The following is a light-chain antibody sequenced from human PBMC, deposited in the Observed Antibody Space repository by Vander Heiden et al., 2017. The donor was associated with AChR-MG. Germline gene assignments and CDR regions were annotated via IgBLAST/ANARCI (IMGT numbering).Light chain of an antibody. Sequence: QSALTQPASVSGSPGQSITISCTGTSSDVGGYNYVSWYQQHPGKAPKLMIYDGSNRPSGVSNRFSGSKSGNTASLTISGLQAEDEADYYCSSYTSSSSGVFGGGTKLTVL. V-gene: IGLV2-14*01. J-gene: IGLJ3*02. CDR1: SSDVGGYNY. CDR2: DGS. CDR3: SSYTSSSSGV.